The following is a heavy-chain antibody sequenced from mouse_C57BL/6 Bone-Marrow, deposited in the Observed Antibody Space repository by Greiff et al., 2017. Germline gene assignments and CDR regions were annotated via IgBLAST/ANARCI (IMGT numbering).Heavy chain of an antibody. CDR3: AYYDYGLYAMDY. J-gene: IGHJ4*01. Sequence: VQLQQSGAELAKPGASVKLSCKASGYTFTSYWMHWVKQRPGQGLEWIGHINPSSGYTKYNQKFKDKATLTADKSSSTAYMQLSSLTYEDSAVYYCAYYDYGLYAMDYWGQGTSVTVSS. D-gene: IGHD2-4*01. V-gene: IGHV1-7*01. CDR1: GYTFTSYW. CDR2: INPSSGYT.